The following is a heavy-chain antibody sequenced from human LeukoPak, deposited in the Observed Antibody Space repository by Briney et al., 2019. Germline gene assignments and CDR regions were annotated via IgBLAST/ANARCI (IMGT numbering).Heavy chain of an antibody. J-gene: IGHJ5*02. Sequence: PGGSLTLSCAASGFTFSSYGLHWVRQPPGKGLEWVAFIQYAGSNKYYADSVKGGFTIPSANSNNTLYLQMNGRRAHDTTGHYCEKDTEAAWKYYDFWSGYYSGGTWGKGTMVTVSS. D-gene: IGHD3-3*01. CDR3: EKDTEAAWKYYDFWSGYYSGGT. CDR2: IQYAGSNK. CDR1: GFTFSSYG. V-gene: IGHV3-30*02.